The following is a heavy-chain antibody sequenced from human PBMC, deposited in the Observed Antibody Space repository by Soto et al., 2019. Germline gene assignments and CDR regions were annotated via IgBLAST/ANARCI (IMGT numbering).Heavy chain of an antibody. Sequence: GASVKVSCKASGYTFTSYGISWVRQAPGQGLEWMGWISAYNGNTNYAQKLQGRVTMTTDTSTSTAYMELRSLRSDDTAVYYCARDGSSSSGYFYYYGMDVWGQGTTVTVSS. CDR2: ISAYNGNT. V-gene: IGHV1-18*01. D-gene: IGHD3-22*01. CDR1: GYTFTSYG. J-gene: IGHJ6*02. CDR3: ARDGSSSSGYFYYYGMDV.